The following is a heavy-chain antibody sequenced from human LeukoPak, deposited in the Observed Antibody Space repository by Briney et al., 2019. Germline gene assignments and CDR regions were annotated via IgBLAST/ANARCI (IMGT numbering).Heavy chain of an antibody. Sequence: GGSLRLSCAASGFTFSSYNMNWVRQAPGQGLGWGSSISSSSIYIYYADPLKGRFTISRDNAKNSLYLQMNSLRAADTAVYYWARGGGYGYFDYWGQGTLVTVSS. J-gene: IGHJ4*02. CDR3: ARGGGYGYFDY. D-gene: IGHD5-18*01. CDR2: ISSSSIYI. CDR1: GFTFSSYN. V-gene: IGHV3-21*01.